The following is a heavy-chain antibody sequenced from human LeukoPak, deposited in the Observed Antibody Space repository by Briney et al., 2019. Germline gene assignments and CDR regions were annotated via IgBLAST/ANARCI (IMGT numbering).Heavy chain of an antibody. D-gene: IGHD6-13*01. V-gene: IGHV7-4-1*01. CDR3: ARLVAAGGSGSFDP. Sequence: GASVKVSCKASGYTFTTYAMNWVRQAPGQGLEWTGWINTYTGNPTYARDFTGRFVFSLDTSVSTAYLQIYSLKAEDTAVYYCARLVAAGGSGSFDPWGQGTLVTVSS. CDR1: GYTFTTYA. J-gene: IGHJ5*02. CDR2: INTYTGNP.